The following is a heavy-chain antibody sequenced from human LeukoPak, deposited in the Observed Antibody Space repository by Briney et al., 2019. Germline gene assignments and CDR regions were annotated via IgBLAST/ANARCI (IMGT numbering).Heavy chain of an antibody. Sequence: ASVKVSCKASGYTFTGYYMHWVRQAPGQGLEWMGWINPNSGGTNYAQKFQGRVTMTRGTSIGTAYMELSRLRSDDTAVYYCARDLGEYYFDYWGQGTLVTVSS. D-gene: IGHD3-16*01. V-gene: IGHV1-2*02. CDR3: ARDLGEYYFDY. J-gene: IGHJ4*02. CDR2: INPNSGGT. CDR1: GYTFTGYY.